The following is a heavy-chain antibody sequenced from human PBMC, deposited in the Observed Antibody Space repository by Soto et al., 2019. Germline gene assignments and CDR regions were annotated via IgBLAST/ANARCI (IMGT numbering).Heavy chain of an antibody. V-gene: IGHV3-23*01. CDR3: ARGFSAAKDYPPDF. CDR2: ISGSGGST. Sequence: LRLSCAASGFTFSSFSMSWVRQAPGKGLDWVSAISGSGGSTYSADSVKGRFTISRDNSKNTLYLQMSSLRAEDTAVYSCARGFSAAKDYPPDFCGQGSLVTVSS. D-gene: IGHD2-15*01. J-gene: IGHJ4*01. CDR1: GFTFSSFS.